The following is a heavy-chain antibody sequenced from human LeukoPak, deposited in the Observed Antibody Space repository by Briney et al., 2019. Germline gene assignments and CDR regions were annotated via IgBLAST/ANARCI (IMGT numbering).Heavy chain of an antibody. CDR1: GFTFSSYW. Sequence: PGGSLRLSCAASGFTFSSYWMSWVRQAPGKGLEWVANIKQGGSEKYYVDSVKGRFTISRDNDQNSLYLQMNSLRAEDTAVYYCASQGSRGWLWGQGTLVTVSS. V-gene: IGHV3-7*01. D-gene: IGHD6-19*01. CDR2: IKQGGSEK. CDR3: ASQGSRGWL. J-gene: IGHJ4*02.